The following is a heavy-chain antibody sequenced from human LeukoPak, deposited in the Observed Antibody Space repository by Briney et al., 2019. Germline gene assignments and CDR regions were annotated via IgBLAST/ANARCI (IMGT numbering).Heavy chain of an antibody. CDR2: IYYSGST. Sequence: TPSETLSLTCTVSGGSISSHYWSWIRQPPGKGLEWIGYIYYSGSTNYNPSLKSLVTISVDTSKNQFSLKLSSVTAADTAVYYCARGFSGQWLVLWPYWYFDLWGRGTLVTVSS. J-gene: IGHJ2*01. CDR3: ARGFSGQWLVLWPYWYFDL. V-gene: IGHV4-59*11. D-gene: IGHD6-19*01. CDR1: GGSISSHY.